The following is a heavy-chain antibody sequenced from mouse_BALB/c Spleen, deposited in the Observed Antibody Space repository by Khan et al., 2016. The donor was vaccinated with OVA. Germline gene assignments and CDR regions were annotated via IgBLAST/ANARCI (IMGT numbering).Heavy chain of an antibody. D-gene: IGHD1-2*01. CDR1: GYSITSGYG. Sequence: EVQLVESGPGLVKPSQSLSLTCTVTGYSITSGYGWNWLRQFPGNKLEWMGYISYSGSTNYNPSIQSRISINRDTSKNQFFLQLNSVTTEDTATSYCARTARIKYWGQGTTLTVSS. CDR3: ARTARIKY. V-gene: IGHV3-2*02. J-gene: IGHJ2*01. CDR2: ISYSGST.